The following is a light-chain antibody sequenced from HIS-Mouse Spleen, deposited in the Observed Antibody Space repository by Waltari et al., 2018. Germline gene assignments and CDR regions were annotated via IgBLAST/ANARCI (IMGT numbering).Light chain of an antibody. CDR2: EGS. V-gene: IGLV2-23*01. CDR3: CSYAGSSTLV. Sequence: QSALTQPASVSGSPGQSITISCTGTSSDVGSYNLVSWYQQHPGKAPKLMIYEGSKRPSGVSKLVSGSKSGNTASLTISGLQAEDEADYYCCSYAGSSTLVFGGGTKLTVL. J-gene: IGLJ2*01. CDR1: SSDVGSYNL.